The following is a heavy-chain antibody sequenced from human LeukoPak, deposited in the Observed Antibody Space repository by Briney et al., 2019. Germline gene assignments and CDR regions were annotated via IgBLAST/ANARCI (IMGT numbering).Heavy chain of an antibody. J-gene: IGHJ4*02. CDR2: IYYSGST. CDR1: GGSISSSSYY. V-gene: IGHV4-39*01. CDR3: ARLGLAVAVAGTAISY. Sequence: PSETLSLTCTVSGGSISSSSYYWGWIRQPPGKGLEWIGSIYYSGSTYYNPSLKSRVTISVDTSKNQCSLKLSSVTAADTAVYYCARLGLAVAVAGTAISYWGQGTLVTVSS. D-gene: IGHD6-19*01.